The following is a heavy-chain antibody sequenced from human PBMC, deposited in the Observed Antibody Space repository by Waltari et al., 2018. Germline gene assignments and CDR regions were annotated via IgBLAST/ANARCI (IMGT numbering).Heavy chain of an antibody. D-gene: IGHD3-3*01. J-gene: IGHJ4*02. CDR2: INPNSGGT. CDR3: ARDLHDFWSGYSFDY. Sequence: QVQLVQSGAEVKKPGASVKVSCKASGYTFTGYYMHWVRQAPGQGLEWMGWINPNSGGTNYAQKFQGRVTMTRDTSISTAYMELSRLRSDDTAVYYCARDLHDFWSGYSFDYWGQGTLVTVSS. V-gene: IGHV1-2*02. CDR1: GYTFTGYY.